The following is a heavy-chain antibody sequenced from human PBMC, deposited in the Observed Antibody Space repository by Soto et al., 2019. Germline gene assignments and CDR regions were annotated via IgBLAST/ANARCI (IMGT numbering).Heavy chain of an antibody. CDR3: AKSRGAGGHFDY. CDR2: VSIGGST. CDR1: GFTFSSYA. Sequence: GGSLRLSCAASGFTFSSYAMGWVRQGPGKGLEWVAVVSIGGSTHYADSVRGRFTISRDNSKYTLSLQMNSLTAEDTAVYFCAKSRGAGGHFDYWGQGALVTVSS. D-gene: IGHD2-15*01. J-gene: IGHJ4*02. V-gene: IGHV3-23*01.